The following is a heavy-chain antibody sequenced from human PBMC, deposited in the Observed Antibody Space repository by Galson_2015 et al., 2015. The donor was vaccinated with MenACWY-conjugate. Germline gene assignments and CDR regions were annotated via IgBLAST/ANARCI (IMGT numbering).Heavy chain of an antibody. D-gene: IGHD3-10*01. V-gene: IGHV3-23*01. Sequence: SLRLSCAASGLIFSGYGMSWVRQGPGKGLEWVSGINRSGASTYYADSVRGRFTISRDKTKNTLFLQINSLRAEDTAVYYCAKGNANLYYCGNSSTGYVHHWGQGTLVTVSS. CDR3: AKGNANLYYCGNSSTGYVHH. CDR1: GLIFSGYG. J-gene: IGHJ1*01. CDR2: INRSGAST.